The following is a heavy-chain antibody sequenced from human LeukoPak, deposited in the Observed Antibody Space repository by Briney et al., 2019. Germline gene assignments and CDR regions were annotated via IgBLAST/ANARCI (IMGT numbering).Heavy chain of an antibody. J-gene: IGHJ4*02. CDR2: IIPLFGTA. V-gene: IGHV1-69*13. CDR1: GGTFSSYA. D-gene: IGHD3-16*01. Sequence: GASVKVSCKASGGTFSSYAISWVRQAPGQGLEWMGGIIPLFGTANYAQKFQGRVTISADESTSTAYMELSSMRSDDTAVYYCARDRGGRGLNLGAIDYWGQGTLVTVSS. CDR3: ARDRGGRGLNLGAIDY.